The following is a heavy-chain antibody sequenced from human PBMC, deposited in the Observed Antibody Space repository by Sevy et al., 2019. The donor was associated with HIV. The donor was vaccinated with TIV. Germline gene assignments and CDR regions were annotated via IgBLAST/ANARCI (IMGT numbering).Heavy chain of an antibody. D-gene: IGHD2-15*01. V-gene: IGHV3-11*04. CDR3: AAGTIGGSGYASYLGV. CDR1: RFTFSDYY. Sequence: GGSLRLSCAAARFTFSDYYMTWLRQAPGKGLEWVSFISRRGDTTYYAESVKGRFTISRDNAKNSIFLEMNTLRTEDTAVYYCAAGTIGGSGYASYLGVWGKGTTVTVSS. J-gene: IGHJ6*04. CDR2: ISRRGDTT.